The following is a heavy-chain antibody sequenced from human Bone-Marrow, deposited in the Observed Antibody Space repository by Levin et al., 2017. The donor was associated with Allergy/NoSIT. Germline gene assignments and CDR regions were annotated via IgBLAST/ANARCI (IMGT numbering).Heavy chain of an antibody. Sequence: SPPLSLPFSFYCGSFMGYYCSWIRQLPGTLLACLGALPPRGRPPYNPSLKSRVTISVDTSKNQFSLKLSSVTAADTAVYYCARGRIAARILGYWGQGTLVTVSS. CDR3: ARGRIAARILGY. CDR2: LPPRGRP. CDR1: CGSFMGYY. V-gene: IGHV4-34*01. D-gene: IGHD6-6*01. J-gene: IGHJ4*02.